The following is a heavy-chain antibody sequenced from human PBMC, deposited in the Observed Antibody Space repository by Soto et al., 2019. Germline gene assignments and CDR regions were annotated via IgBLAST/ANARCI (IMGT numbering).Heavy chain of an antibody. Sequence: ASVKVSCKASGGTFSSYAISWVRQAPGQGLEWMGGIIPIFGTANYAQKFQGRVTITADESTSTAYMELSSLRSEDTAVYYCASPKAARPYYYYGMDVGGKGTTVTVPS. V-gene: IGHV1-69*13. CDR2: IIPIFGTA. CDR3: ASPKAARPYYYYGMDV. CDR1: GGTFSSYA. D-gene: IGHD6-6*01. J-gene: IGHJ6*04.